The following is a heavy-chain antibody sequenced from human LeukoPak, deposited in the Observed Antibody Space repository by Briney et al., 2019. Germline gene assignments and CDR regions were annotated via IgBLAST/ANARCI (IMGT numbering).Heavy chain of an antibody. J-gene: IGHJ4*02. CDR3: ARESIAAADTTIDY. Sequence: SSETLSLTCTVSGGSISSYYWSWIRQPPGKGLEWIGYIYSSGTTDYNPSLKSRVTISVDTSKNQFSLKLSSVTAADTAVYYCARESIAAADTTIDYWGQGTLVTVSS. D-gene: IGHD6-13*01. CDR1: GGSISSYY. V-gene: IGHV4-59*12. CDR2: IYSSGTT.